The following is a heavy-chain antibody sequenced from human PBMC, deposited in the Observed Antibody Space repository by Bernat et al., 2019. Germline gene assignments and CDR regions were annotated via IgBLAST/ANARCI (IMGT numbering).Heavy chain of an antibody. CDR2: INEGGSVE. V-gene: IGHV3-7*01. CDR3: ARGGLSKTPADQ. CDR1: GFTFSNHW. D-gene: IGHD3/OR15-3a*01. Sequence: EVQLVESGGDWVQPGGSLRLSCVASGFTFSNHWMTWVRQAPGKGLEWGANINEGGSVEHYLDSVKGRFTISRDNAKNSLYLQMNSLRGEDTAVYYCARGGLSKTPADQWGQGTLVTVSS. J-gene: IGHJ5*02.